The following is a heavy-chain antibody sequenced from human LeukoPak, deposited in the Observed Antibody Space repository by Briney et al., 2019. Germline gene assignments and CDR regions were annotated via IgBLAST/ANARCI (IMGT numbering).Heavy chain of an antibody. J-gene: IGHJ4*02. CDR3: AKGASSSSWYVFDY. CDR2: ISGSGGTT. Sequence: GSLQLPCAASGFNLSSNAMSWVRQAPGKGLGWVSAISGSGGTTYYADSVRGRFTISRDNSKNTLFLQMNSLRAEDTAVYYCAKGASSSSWYVFDYWGQGTLVTVSS. V-gene: IGHV3-23*01. CDR1: GFNLSSNA. D-gene: IGHD6-13*01.